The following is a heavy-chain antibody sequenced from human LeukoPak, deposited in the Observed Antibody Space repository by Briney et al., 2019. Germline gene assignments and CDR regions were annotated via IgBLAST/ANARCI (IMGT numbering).Heavy chain of an antibody. CDR2: INPNSGGT. Sequence: PRASVPVSRKTSLYTFTFYYIYWVPPAPGQRLDWMGWINPNSGGTNYAQKFQGWVAMTRDTSISTAYMELSRLRSDDTAVYYCARGRSATPPVDYWGQGTLVTVSS. V-gene: IGHV1-2*04. J-gene: IGHJ4*02. D-gene: IGHD3-10*01. CDR1: LYTFTFYY. CDR3: ARGRSATPPVDY.